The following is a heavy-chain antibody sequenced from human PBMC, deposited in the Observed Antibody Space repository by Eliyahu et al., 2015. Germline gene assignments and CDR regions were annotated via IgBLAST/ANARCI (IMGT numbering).Heavy chain of an antibody. V-gene: IGHV3-73*02. D-gene: IGHD6-6*01. Sequence: EVQLVESGGGLVQPGGSLKLSCAASGFTFSGXTIPWVRQASGEGLAWVGHITSKANKYATVYAASVKGRFIISRDDSKNTAYLQMYSLKTDDSAVYFCTAIAARPYYNYYAMDVWGQGTTVTVSS. CDR3: TAIAARPYYNYYAMDV. CDR1: GFTFSGXT. J-gene: IGHJ6*02. CDR2: ITSKANKYAT.